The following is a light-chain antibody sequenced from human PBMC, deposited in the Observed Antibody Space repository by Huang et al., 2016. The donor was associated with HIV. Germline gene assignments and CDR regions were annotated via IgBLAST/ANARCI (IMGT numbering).Light chain of an antibody. CDR2: DAS. CDR3: QQYDNFPPSIT. Sequence: DIQMTQSPSSLSASVGDRVTITCQASQDISNHLNWYQQKPGKAPNLLMFDASNWETGVPSKFSGSGSGTHFTFTISSLQPEDIATYYCQQYDNFPPSITFGQGTRLEIK. J-gene: IGKJ5*01. CDR1: QDISNH. V-gene: IGKV1-33*01.